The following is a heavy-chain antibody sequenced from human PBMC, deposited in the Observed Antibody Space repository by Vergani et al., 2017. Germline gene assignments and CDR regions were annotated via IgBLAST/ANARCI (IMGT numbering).Heavy chain of an antibody. D-gene: IGHD2-2*01. CDR1: GGSISSSSYY. V-gene: IGHV4-61*02. Sequence: QLQLQESGPGLVKPSETLSLTCTVSGGSISSSSYYWSWIRQPAGKGLEWIGRIYTSGSTNYNPSLKSRVTMSVDTSKNQFSLKLSSVTAADTAVYYCASQDCSSTSCHRELYYYGMDVWGQGTTVTVSS. CDR2: IYTSGST. CDR3: ASQDCSSTSCHRELYYYGMDV. J-gene: IGHJ6*02.